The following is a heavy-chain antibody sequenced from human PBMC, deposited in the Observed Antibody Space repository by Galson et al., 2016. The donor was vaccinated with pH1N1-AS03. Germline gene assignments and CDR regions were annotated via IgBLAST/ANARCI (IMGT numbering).Heavy chain of an antibody. CDR2: ILYDGNRK. V-gene: IGHV3-30-3*01. D-gene: IGHD5-24*01. Sequence: LRLSCAGSGFLFSTFAMSWVRQAPGKGLKWVAVILYDGNRKYYADSVNGRFTISRDNSKNTLYLQMDSLRPEDTAVYYCARDYYERDSYYYSAAGYWGQGTQVTVSS. CDR3: ARDYYERDSYYYSAAGY. J-gene: IGHJ4*02. CDR1: GFLFSTFA.